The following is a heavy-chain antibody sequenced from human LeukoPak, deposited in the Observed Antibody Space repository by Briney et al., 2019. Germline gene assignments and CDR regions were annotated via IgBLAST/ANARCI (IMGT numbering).Heavy chain of an antibody. CDR3: ARAYYYDSSGHNDDAFDI. Sequence: GASVKVSCKASGYTFTSYDINWVRQATGQGLEWMGWMNPNSGNTGYAQKFQGRVTITGNTSISTAYMELSSLRSEDTAVYYCARAYYYDSSGHNDDAFDIWGQGTMVTVSS. D-gene: IGHD3-22*01. J-gene: IGHJ3*02. CDR2: MNPNSGNT. V-gene: IGHV1-8*03. CDR1: GYTFTSYD.